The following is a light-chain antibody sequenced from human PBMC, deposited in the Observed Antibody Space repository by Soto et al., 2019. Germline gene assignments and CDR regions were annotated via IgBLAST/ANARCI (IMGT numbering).Light chain of an antibody. V-gene: IGKV1-5*03. CDR2: EAS. CDR1: QSISDS. Sequence: DIQVTQSPSTLSGSVGDRVTITCRASQSISDSLAWYQQKPGKAPKLLIYEASNLKSGVPSRFSGSGSGTEYTLTISSLQPDDFASYYCQQYNGYWTFGQGTKVEIK. CDR3: QQYNGYWT. J-gene: IGKJ1*01.